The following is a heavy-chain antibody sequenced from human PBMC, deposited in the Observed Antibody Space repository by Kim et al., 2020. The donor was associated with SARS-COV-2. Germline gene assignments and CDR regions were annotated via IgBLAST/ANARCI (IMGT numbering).Heavy chain of an antibody. CDR3: ARGGVRSVNYDILTGYEY. J-gene: IGHJ4*02. D-gene: IGHD3-9*01. CDR1: GGSFSGYY. CDR2: INHSGST. V-gene: IGHV4-34*01. Sequence: SETLSLTCAVYGGSFSGYYWSWIRQPPGKGLEWIGEINHSGSTNYNPSLKSRVTISVDTSKNQFSLKLSSVTAADTAVYYCARGGVRSVNYDILTGYEYWGQGTLVTVSS.